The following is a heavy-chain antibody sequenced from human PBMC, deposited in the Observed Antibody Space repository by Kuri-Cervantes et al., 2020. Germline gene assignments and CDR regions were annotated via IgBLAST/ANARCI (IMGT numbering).Heavy chain of an antibody. CDR2: INPVDSET. D-gene: IGHD2-8*01. J-gene: IGHJ5*02. CDR3: ARHDGVPAITLDP. V-gene: IGHV5-51*01. Sequence: GESLKISCQCSGYSVTSYWIGWVRQMPGKGPEVMGFINPVDSETRYSPSFQGQVTISADKSISTAYLQWSSLKASDTAMYYCARHDGVPAITLDPWGQGTLVTVSS. CDR1: GYSVTSYW.